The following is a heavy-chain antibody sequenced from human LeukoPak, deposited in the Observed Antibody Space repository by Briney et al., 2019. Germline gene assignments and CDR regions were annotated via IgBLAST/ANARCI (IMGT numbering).Heavy chain of an antibody. V-gene: IGHV3-23*01. D-gene: IGHD2-2*01. CDR1: GLTFSSYD. CDR3: AKFGCSSTSCPFDS. Sequence: GGSLRLSCAASGLTFSSYDMTWVRQAPGKGLEWVSGISGSGGYTRYADSVKGRFTLSRDNSKNTLYLQMNSLRAEDTALYYCAKFGCSSTSCPFDSWGQGTPVTVSS. CDR2: ISGSGGYT. J-gene: IGHJ4*02.